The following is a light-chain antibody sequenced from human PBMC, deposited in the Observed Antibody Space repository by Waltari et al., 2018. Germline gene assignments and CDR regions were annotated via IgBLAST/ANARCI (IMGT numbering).Light chain of an antibody. CDR3: SAYTSSSTLGV. CDR2: DVS. V-gene: IGLV2-14*01. Sequence: QSALTQPASVSGSPGQSITISCTGTSSDVGGYNYVSWYQQHPGKAPKLMIYDVSKRPSAVSNGFSGSKSANTASRTISGLQAEEEADYYCSAYTSSSTLGVFGGGTKLTVL. J-gene: IGLJ2*01. CDR1: SSDVGGYNY.